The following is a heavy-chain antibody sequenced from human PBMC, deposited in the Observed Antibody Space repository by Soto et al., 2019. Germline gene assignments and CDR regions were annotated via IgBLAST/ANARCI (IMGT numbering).Heavy chain of an antibody. J-gene: IGHJ4*01. Sequence: SQTLSLTCAITGDSVSSNSAGWSWVRQSPSRGLEWLGRTYYRSKWYYEYAVSVRGRITINPDTSKNQYTLQLNSVTPEDTAVYFCARGEQYSGRIFDYWGQGTLVTVSS. CDR2: TYYRSKWYY. V-gene: IGHV6-1*01. CDR3: ARGEQYSGRIFDY. D-gene: IGHD1-26*01. CDR1: GDSVSSNSAG.